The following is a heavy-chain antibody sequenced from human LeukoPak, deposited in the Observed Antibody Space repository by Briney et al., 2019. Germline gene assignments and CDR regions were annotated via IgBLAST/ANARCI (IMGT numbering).Heavy chain of an antibody. V-gene: IGHV3-23*01. CDR2: INNSGDTP. J-gene: IGHJ4*02. D-gene: IGHD4-17*01. CDR1: GLTFSSYA. Sequence: PGGSLRVSCAAPGLTFSSYAMTSVRQAPGEGLEWVSSINNSGDTPYYADSVKGRFTVSRDNSYDTLYLQMNSRRADDTAIYYCAKSWTVINYFVFGGQGTLVTVSS. CDR3: AKSWTVINYFVF.